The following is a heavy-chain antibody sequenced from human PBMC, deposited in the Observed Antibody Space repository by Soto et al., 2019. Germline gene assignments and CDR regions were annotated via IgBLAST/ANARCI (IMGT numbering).Heavy chain of an antibody. V-gene: IGHV1-3*01. Sequence: GASVKVSCKASGYTFTSYAMHWVRQAPGQRLEWMGWINAGNGNTKYSQKFQGRVTITRDTSRSTDYMDLSSLRSEDTAVYFCARGGYYDSSGSRNYHYYGMDVWGQGTTVTVSS. CDR1: GYTFTSYA. J-gene: IGHJ6*02. D-gene: IGHD3-22*01. CDR2: INAGNGNT. CDR3: ARGGYYDSSGSRNYHYYGMDV.